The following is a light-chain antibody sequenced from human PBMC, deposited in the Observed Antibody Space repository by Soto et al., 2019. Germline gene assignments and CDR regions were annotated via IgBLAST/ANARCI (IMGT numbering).Light chain of an antibody. V-gene: IGKV1-27*01. Sequence: DVRMTQSPSSLSASVGDRVTITCRASQGVSNYLAWYQQKPGKVPKLLIYSASTLQSGGPSRFSGSGSGTDFILTISSLQPEDVATYYCQKYNNAPLTFGGGTKVEIK. CDR1: QGVSNY. J-gene: IGKJ4*01. CDR2: SAS. CDR3: QKYNNAPLT.